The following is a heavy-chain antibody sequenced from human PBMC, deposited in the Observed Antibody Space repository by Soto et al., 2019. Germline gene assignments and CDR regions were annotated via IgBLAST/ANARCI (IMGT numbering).Heavy chain of an antibody. CDR3: ARQGPIVVVPAALRYYGMDV. V-gene: IGHV5-10-1*01. CDR2: IDPSDSYT. Sequence: ESLKISCKVSGYSFTSYWISWVRQMPGKGLEWMGRIDPSDSYTNYSPSFQGHVTISADKSISTAYLQWSSLKASDTAMYYCARQGPIVVVPAALRYYGMDVWGPGTTLTVYS. CDR1: GYSFTSYW. D-gene: IGHD2-2*01. J-gene: IGHJ6*02.